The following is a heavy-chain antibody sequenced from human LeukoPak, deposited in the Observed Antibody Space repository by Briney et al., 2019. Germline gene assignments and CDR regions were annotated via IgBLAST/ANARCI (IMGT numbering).Heavy chain of an antibody. J-gene: IGHJ4*02. CDR1: GGTFSSYA. Sequence: SVKVSCKASGGTFSSYAISWVRQAPGQGLEWMGGIVPIFGTANYAQKFQGRVTITTDESTSTAYMELSSLRSEDTAVYYCASGEAVAGTRVLDYWGQGTLVTVSS. D-gene: IGHD6-19*01. V-gene: IGHV1-69*05. CDR2: IVPIFGTA. CDR3: ASGEAVAGTRVLDY.